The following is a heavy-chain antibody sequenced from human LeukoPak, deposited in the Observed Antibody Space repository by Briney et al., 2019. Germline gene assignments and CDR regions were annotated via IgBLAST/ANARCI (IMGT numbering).Heavy chain of an antibody. CDR2: ISSSSSYI. CDR3: ARDLSLGCSGGSCGGYFDY. J-gene: IGHJ4*02. V-gene: IGHV3-21*01. CDR1: GGSISSYY. D-gene: IGHD2-15*01. Sequence: ETLSLTCTVSGGSISSYYWSWVRQAPGKGLEWVSSISSSSSYIYYADSVKGRFTISRDNAKNSLYLQMNSLRAEDTAVYYCARDLSLGCSGGSCGGYFDYWGQGTLVTVSS.